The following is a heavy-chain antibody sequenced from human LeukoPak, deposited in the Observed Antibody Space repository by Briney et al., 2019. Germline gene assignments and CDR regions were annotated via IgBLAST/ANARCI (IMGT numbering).Heavy chain of an antibody. J-gene: IGHJ6*02. Sequence: MPSETLSLTCTVSVRSISIYYSRCIPHSPGEGLEWLGYIYYSGSTKYNPSLKSRVTISVDTSKNQFSLKLSSVTAPDTAVYYCARGLTYYDFWSGYYAPPPCYGMDVWGQGTTVTVSS. CDR3: ARGLTYYDFWSGYYAPPPCYGMDV. CDR2: IYYSGST. D-gene: IGHD3-3*01. CDR1: VRSISIYY. V-gene: IGHV4-59*01.